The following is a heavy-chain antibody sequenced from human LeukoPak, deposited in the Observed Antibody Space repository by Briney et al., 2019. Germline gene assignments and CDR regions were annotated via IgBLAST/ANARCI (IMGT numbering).Heavy chain of an antibody. CDR2: FDPEDGET. D-gene: IGHD3-10*01. J-gene: IGHJ4*02. CDR1: GYTFTSYY. CDR3: ATDRSGSGSYYPRSFDY. V-gene: IGHV1-24*01. Sequence: ASVKVSCKASGYTFTSYYMHWVRQAPGKGLEWMGGFDPEDGETIYAQKFQGRVTMTEDTSTDTAYMELSSLRSEDTAVYYCATDRSGSGSYYPRSFDYWGQGTLVTVSS.